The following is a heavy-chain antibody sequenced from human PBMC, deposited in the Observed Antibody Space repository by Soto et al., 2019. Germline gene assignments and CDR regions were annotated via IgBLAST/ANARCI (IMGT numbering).Heavy chain of an antibody. CDR1: GFTFSSCV. J-gene: IGHJ6*03. CDR3: ARDKRSCSSTSCSPGQNYMDV. V-gene: IGHV3-48*01. CDR2: ISSSSSTI. Sequence: EGSLILSWAASGFTFSSCVMNWVRQAPGKGLEWVSYISSSSSTIYYADSVKGRFTISRDNAKNSLYLQMNSLRAEDTAVYYCARDKRSCSSTSCSPGQNYMDVWGKGTTVTVSS. D-gene: IGHD2-2*01.